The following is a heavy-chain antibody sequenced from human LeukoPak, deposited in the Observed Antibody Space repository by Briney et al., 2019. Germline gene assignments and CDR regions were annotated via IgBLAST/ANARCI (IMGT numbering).Heavy chain of an antibody. J-gene: IGHJ3*02. CDR1: GFTFSDYY. CDR3: ARDPNGDYFGAFDI. Sequence: PGGSLRLSCAASGFTFSDYYMSWIRRAPGKGLEWVSYISSSGSTIYYADSVKGRFTISRDNAKNSLYLQMNSLRAEDTAVYYCARDPNGDYFGAFDIWGQGTMVTVSS. D-gene: IGHD4-17*01. CDR2: ISSSGSTI. V-gene: IGHV3-11*01.